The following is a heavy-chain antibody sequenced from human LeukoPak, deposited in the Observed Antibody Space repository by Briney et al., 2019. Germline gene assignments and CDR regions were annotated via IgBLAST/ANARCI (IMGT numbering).Heavy chain of an antibody. CDR3: ARVLRWNQLLYCHAFDI. V-gene: IGHV4-34*01. J-gene: IGHJ3*02. CDR1: GGSFSGYY. Sequence: SETLSLTCAVYGGSFSGYYWSWIRQPPGKGLEWIGEINHSGSTNYNPSLKSRVTISVDTSKNQFSLKLSSVTAADTAVYYCARVLRWNQLLYCHAFDIWGQGTMVTVSS. CDR2: INHSGST. D-gene: IGHD2-2*02.